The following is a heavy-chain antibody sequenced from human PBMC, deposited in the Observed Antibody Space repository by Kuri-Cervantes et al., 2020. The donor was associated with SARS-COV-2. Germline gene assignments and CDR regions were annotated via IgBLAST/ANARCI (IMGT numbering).Heavy chain of an antibody. V-gene: IGHV1-18*04. J-gene: IGHJ4*02. CDR1: GYTFTSYY. CDR3: ARDRGFGSIDY. CDR2: ISAYNGNT. D-gene: IGHD3-10*01. Sequence: ASVKVSCKASGYTFTSYYMHWVRQAPGQGLEWMGWISAYNGNTNYAQKLQGRVTMTTDTSTSTAYMELRSLRSDDTAVYYCARDRGFGSIDYWGQGTLVTVSS.